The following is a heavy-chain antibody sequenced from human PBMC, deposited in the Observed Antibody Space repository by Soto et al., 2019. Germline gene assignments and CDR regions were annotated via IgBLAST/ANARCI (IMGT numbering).Heavy chain of an antibody. V-gene: IGHV3-7*03. D-gene: IGHD4-17*01. CDR2: IQQDGSEK. J-gene: IGHJ4*02. CDR3: ARVRYGGYSYYFDY. CDR1: GFTVSRFW. Sequence: GGSLRLSCAASGFTVSRFWMGWVRQAPGRGLEWVANIQQDGSEKYYVDSVKGRFTMSKDNVKNSLYLQMNSLGAEDTAVYYCARVRYGGYSYYFDYWGQGALVTVSS.